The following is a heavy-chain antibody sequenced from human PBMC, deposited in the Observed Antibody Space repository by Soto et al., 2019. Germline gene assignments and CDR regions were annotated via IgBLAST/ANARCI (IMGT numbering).Heavy chain of an antibody. D-gene: IGHD3-22*01. V-gene: IGHV4-59*01. CDR3: ARVSLPYYYDSSGYHRYYYYGMDV. CDR1: GVSISSYY. Sequence: SETLSLTCTGSGVSISSYYWSWIRQRPGKGLEWIGQIYYSGSTNYNPSLKSRVTISVDTSKNHFSLKLSSVTAADTAVYYCARVSLPYYYDSSGYHRYYYYGMDVWGQGTTVTVSS. CDR2: IYYSGST. J-gene: IGHJ6*02.